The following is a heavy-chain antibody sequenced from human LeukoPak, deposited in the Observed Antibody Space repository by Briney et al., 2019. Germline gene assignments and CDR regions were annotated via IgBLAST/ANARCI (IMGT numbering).Heavy chain of an antibody. D-gene: IGHD3-22*01. V-gene: IGHV1-46*01. CDR3: ARANAEYYYDSSPFDY. CDR1: GYTFTSYY. CDR2: INPSGGST. Sequence: ASVKVSCKASGYTFTSYYMHWVRQAPGQGLEWMGIINPSGGSTSYAQKFQGRATMTRDTSTSTVYMELSSLRSEDTAVYYCARANAEYYYDSSPFDYWGQGTLVTVSS. J-gene: IGHJ4*02.